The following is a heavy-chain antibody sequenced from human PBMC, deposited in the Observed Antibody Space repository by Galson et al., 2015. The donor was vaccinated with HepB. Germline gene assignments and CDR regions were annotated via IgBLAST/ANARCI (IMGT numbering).Heavy chain of an antibody. CDR2: ISSSSSYI. Sequence: SLRLSCATSGFALNSYSVNWIRQAPGKGLEWVASISSSSSYIHYVDSVKGRFTISRDNAKNSMDLQMNSLRAEDTAVYYCARLPGMDVWGKGTTVTVSS. J-gene: IGHJ6*04. CDR1: GFALNSYS. CDR3: ARLPGMDV. V-gene: IGHV3-21*06.